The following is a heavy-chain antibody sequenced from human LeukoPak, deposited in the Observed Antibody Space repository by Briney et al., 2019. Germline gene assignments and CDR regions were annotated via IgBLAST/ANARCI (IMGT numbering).Heavy chain of an antibody. D-gene: IGHD6-19*01. CDR3: ARDLGIAVAGTWGY. Sequence: ASVKVSCKASGYTFTSYGISWARQAPGQGLEWMGWISAYNGSTNYAQKLQGRVTMTTDTSTGTAYMELRSLRSDDTAVYFCARDLGIAVAGTWGYWGQGTLVTVSS. V-gene: IGHV1-18*01. CDR2: ISAYNGST. J-gene: IGHJ4*02. CDR1: GYTFTSYG.